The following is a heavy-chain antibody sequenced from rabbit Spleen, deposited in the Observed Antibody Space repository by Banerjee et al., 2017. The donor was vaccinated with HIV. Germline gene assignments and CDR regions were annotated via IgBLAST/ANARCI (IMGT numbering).Heavy chain of an antibody. Sequence: QSLEESGGDLVKPGASLTLTCTASGVSFSSSSYMCWVRQAPGKGLEWIACIDTGSSGFTYFATWAKGRFTCSKTSSTTVTLQMTSLTVADTATYFCARGSNSAGYNSNLWGPGTLVTVS. CDR2: IDTGSSGFT. V-gene: IGHV1S40*01. CDR1: GVSFSSSSY. J-gene: IGHJ4*01. CDR3: ARGSNSAGYNSNL. D-gene: IGHD1-1*01.